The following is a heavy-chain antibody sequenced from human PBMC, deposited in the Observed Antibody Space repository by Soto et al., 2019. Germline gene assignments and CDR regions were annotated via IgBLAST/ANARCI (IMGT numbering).Heavy chain of an antibody. D-gene: IGHD2-21*02. CDR2: ISGSGSST. V-gene: IGHV3-23*01. J-gene: IGHJ4*03. CDR3: AKEQCGGDCYQTPLFDY. Sequence: GGSLRLSCAASGFTFSSYAMSWVRQAPGKGLEWVSAISGSGSSTYYADSVKGRFTISRDNSKNTLYLQMNSLRAEDTAVYYCAKEQCGGDCYQTPLFDYWGQGTLVTVSS. CDR1: GFTFSSYA.